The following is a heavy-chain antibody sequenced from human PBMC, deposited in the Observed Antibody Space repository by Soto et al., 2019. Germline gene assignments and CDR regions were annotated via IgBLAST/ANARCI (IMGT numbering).Heavy chain of an antibody. V-gene: IGHV3-30*04. J-gene: IGHJ4*02. CDR1: GFIFSGYA. Sequence: QVQLVESGGGVVQPGRSLRLSCAASGFIFSGYAMHWVRQAPGKGLEWVAVISYDGKTQYYADSVKGRFTVSRDNSNNMLYVQMNNLRDEDTAMYYCAKETNAYEINFWGQGTLVTVSS. D-gene: IGHD3-9*01. CDR3: AKETNAYEINF. CDR2: ISYDGKTQ.